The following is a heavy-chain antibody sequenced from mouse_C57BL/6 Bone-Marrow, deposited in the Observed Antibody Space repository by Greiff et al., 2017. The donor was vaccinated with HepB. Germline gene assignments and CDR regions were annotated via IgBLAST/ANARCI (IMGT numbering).Heavy chain of an antibody. J-gene: IGHJ4*01. CDR1: GYTFTSYG. CDR2: IYPRSGNT. D-gene: IGHD1-1*01. V-gene: IGHV1-81*01. Sequence: VQLQESGAELARPGASVKLSCKASGYTFTSYGISWVKQRTGQGLEWIGEIYPRSGNTYYNEKFKGKATLTADKSSSTAYMELRSLTSEDSAVYFCAREGITTVVAPYAMDYWGQGTSVTVSS. CDR3: AREGITTVVAPYAMDY.